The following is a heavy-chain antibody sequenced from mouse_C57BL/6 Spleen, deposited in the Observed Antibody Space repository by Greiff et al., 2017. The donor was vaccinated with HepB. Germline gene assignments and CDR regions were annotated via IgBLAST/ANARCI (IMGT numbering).Heavy chain of an antibody. CDR3: ARHDPFDY. CDR1: GYTFTDYY. V-gene: IGHV1-76*01. Sequence: VQLQQPGTELVKPGASVKLSCKASGYTFTDYYINWVKQRPGQGLEWIARIYPGSGNTYYNEKFKGKATLTAEKSSSTAYMQLSSLTSEDSAVYFCARHDPFDYWGQGTTLTVSS. J-gene: IGHJ2*01. CDR2: IYPGSGNT.